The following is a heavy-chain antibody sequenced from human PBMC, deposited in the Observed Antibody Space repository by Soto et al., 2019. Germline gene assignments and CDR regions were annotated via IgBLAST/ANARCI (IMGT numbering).Heavy chain of an antibody. CDR2: IYSSGST. CDR1: GASISSTGLY. CDR3: ARTTGSRSLDV. D-gene: IGHD3-9*01. V-gene: IGHV4-61*08. Sequence: QVQLQESGPGLVKPSETLSLTATVSGASISSTGLYWSWIRQPPGKGLEWIGYIYSSGSTTYNSSLKSRVTISLDTSNNQVSLNLTSVTAADTAMYYCARTTGSRSLDVWGHGTMVSVSS. J-gene: IGHJ3*01.